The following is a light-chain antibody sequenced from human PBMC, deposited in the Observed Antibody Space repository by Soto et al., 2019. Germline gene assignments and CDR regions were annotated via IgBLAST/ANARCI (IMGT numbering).Light chain of an antibody. Sequence: ELVMTHSPATLSVSPWEIATLSCRASQSFSSNVAWYQQKPGQAPRLLIYDASNRATGIPARFSGSGSGTDFTLTISSLEPEDFAVYYCQQRSNWTFGQGTRLEIK. CDR3: QQRSNWT. CDR2: DAS. J-gene: IGKJ5*01. V-gene: IGKV3-11*01. CDR1: QSFSSN.